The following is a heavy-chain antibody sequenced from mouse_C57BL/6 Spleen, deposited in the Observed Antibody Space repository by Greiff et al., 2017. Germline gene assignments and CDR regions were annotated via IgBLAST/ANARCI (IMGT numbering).Heavy chain of an antibody. CDR3: ARDLDSNYYGSSYGY. D-gene: IGHD1-1*01. CDR2: ISDGGSYT. J-gene: IGHJ2*01. CDR1: GFTFSSYA. V-gene: IGHV5-4*01. Sequence: DVKLQESGGGLVKPGGSLKLSCAASGFTFSSYAMSWVRQTPEKRLEWVATISDGGSYTYYPDNVKGRFTISRDNAKNNLYLQLSHLKSEDTAMYYCARDLDSNYYGSSYGYWGQGTTLTVSS.